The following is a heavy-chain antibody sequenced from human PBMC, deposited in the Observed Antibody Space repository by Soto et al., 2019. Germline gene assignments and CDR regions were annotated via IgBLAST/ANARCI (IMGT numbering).Heavy chain of an antibody. CDR3: AHKGGRGAGMDV. Sequence: QITLKESGPTLVKPTQTLTLTCTFSGFSLSTNGVGVVWIHQPPGKALEWLALIYWDGDERYSPFLKSRLTITKDTSKNQVALTMTNMDPVDTATYYCAHKGGRGAGMDVWGQGTTVTVSS. V-gene: IGHV2-5*02. D-gene: IGHD2-15*01. J-gene: IGHJ6*02. CDR2: IYWDGDE. CDR1: GFSLSTNGVG.